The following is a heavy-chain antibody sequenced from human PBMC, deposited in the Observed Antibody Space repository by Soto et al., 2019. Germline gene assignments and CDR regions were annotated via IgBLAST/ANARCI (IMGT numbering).Heavy chain of an antibody. CDR3: ARDVSGSYWMDY. Sequence: QVQLVQSGAEVQKPGASVKVSCKASCYTFTSCGISWVRQAPGQGLDWMGWIRAYNGNTNYAEKHQGRVTMTTDTSTSTAYMELRSLRSDDTAVYYCARDVSGSYWMDYWGQGTLVTVSS. D-gene: IGHD1-26*01. J-gene: IGHJ4*02. CDR2: IRAYNGNT. V-gene: IGHV1-18*01. CDR1: CYTFTSCG.